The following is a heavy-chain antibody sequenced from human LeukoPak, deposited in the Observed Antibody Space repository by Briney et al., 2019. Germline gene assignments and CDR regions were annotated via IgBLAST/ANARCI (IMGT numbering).Heavy chain of an antibody. Sequence: PGGSLRLSCAASGFIFSDYAMGWVRQAPGKRLEWVSGISDGGVRTYYADSVKGRFTISRDNSKNTLFLHMDSLRVEDTAVYYCAKDQAPRAARVIYFDYWGQGNLVTVSS. CDR3: AKDQAPRAARVIYFDY. V-gene: IGHV3-23*01. D-gene: IGHD2-15*01. CDR2: ISDGGVRT. CDR1: GFIFSDYA. J-gene: IGHJ4*02.